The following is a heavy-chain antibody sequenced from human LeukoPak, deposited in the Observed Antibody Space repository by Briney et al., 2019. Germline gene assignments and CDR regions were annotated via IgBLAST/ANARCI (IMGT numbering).Heavy chain of an antibody. J-gene: IGHJ4*02. D-gene: IGHD4-17*01. CDR1: GYTFTGYY. V-gene: IGHV1-2*02. Sequence: ASVKVSCKASGYTFTGYYMHWARQAPGQGLEWMGWISPNSGGTNYSQKFQGRVTMTRDTSISTAYMELSRLRSDDTAVYYCARDYGDYALNFDYWGQGTLVTVSS. CDR3: ARDYGDYALNFDY. CDR2: ISPNSGGT.